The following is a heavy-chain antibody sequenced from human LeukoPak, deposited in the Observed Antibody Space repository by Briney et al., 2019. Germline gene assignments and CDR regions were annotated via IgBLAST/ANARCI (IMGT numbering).Heavy chain of an antibody. J-gene: IGHJ6*03. V-gene: IGHV3-30*18. CDR2: ISYDGNTK. CDR3: AKGGGAARPKALYYYMDV. CDR1: GFTFSDYY. Sequence: QTGGSLRLSCAASGFTFSDYYMSWIRQAPGKGLEWVAFISYDGNTKYYAESVKGRFTISRDDSENTVHLQMNNLRAEDTAVYYCAKGGGAARPKALYYYMDVWGKGTTVTVSS. D-gene: IGHD6-6*01.